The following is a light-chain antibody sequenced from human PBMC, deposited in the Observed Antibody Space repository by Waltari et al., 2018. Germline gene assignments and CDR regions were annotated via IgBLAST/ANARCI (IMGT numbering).Light chain of an antibody. CDR3: SSYAGINNFYV. CDR2: EVG. CDR1: SIDVVGYNY. V-gene: IGLV2-8*01. J-gene: IGLJ1*01. Sequence: QSPLTHPPSPSGSPVQSVTIPCTAPSIDVVGYNYLSWYQQHPGKAPKVIIYEVGKRPSGVPDRFSGSKSGNTASLTVSGLQAEDEADYYCSSYAGINNFYVFGTGTKVTVL.